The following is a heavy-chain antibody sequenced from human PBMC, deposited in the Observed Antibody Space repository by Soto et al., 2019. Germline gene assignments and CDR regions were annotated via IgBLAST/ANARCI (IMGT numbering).Heavy chain of an antibody. CDR1: GYSFTSYW. Sequence: PGESLKISCKGSGYSFTSYWIGWVRQMPGKGLEWMGIIYPGDSDTRYSPSFQGQVTISADKSISTAYLQWSSLKASDTAMYYCACYNSGYDYGSVATDAFDIWGQGTMVTVSS. V-gene: IGHV5-51*01. CDR3: ACYNSGYDYGSVATDAFDI. D-gene: IGHD5-12*01. J-gene: IGHJ3*02. CDR2: IYPGDSDT.